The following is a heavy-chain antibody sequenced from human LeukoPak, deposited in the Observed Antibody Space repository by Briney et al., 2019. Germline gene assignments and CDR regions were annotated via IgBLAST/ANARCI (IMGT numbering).Heavy chain of an antibody. J-gene: IGHJ6*02. CDR2: TYSGGST. V-gene: IGHV3-53*01. CDR3: ARGRYCSGGSCTYYYYGMDV. Sequence: GGSLRLSCAASGFTVSNNYMSWVRQAPGKGLEWVSVTYSGGSTFYADSVKGRFAISRDNSKNTLYLQMNSLRAEDTAVYYCARGRYCSGGSCTYYYYGMDVWGQGTTVTVSS. D-gene: IGHD2-15*01. CDR1: GFTVSNNY.